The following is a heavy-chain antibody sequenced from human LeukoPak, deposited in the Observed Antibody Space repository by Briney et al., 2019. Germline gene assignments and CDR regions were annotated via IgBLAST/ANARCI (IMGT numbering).Heavy chain of an antibody. CDR1: GFTVSINS. V-gene: IGHV3-11*04. Sequence: GGSLRLSCTVSGFTVSINSMSWVRQAPGKGLEWVSYISSSGSTIYYADSVKGRFTISRDNAKNSLYLQMNSLRAEDTAVYYCARENRNSGTFDPWGQGTLVTVSS. CDR3: ARENRNSGTFDP. CDR2: ISSSGSTI. D-gene: IGHD1-26*01. J-gene: IGHJ5*02.